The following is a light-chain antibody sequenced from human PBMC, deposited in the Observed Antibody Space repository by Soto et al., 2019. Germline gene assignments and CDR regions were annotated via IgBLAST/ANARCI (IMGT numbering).Light chain of an antibody. Sequence: EIVLTQSPDTLSLSPGERATLSCRASQSVYSSCLVWYQQKPGQAPRLLMYGSSNRATGIPDRFSGSGSGTDFTLTISRLEPEDFAVYYCQQYGESPDRDRWTFGQGTKVEIK. CDR3: QQYGESPDRDRWT. CDR1: QSVYSSC. CDR2: GSS. J-gene: IGKJ1*01. V-gene: IGKV3-20*01.